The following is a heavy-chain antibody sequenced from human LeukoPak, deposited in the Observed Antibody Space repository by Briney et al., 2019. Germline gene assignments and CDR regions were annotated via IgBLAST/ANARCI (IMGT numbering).Heavy chain of an antibody. CDR2: IYSGGAT. Sequence: GGSPRLSCAASGFDLGRNYMTWVRQAPGKGLEWVSFIYSGGATYYADSVRGRFTISRDSSKNTLYPQMNSLRVEDTAVYYCARVPGYSWGQGTLVPVSS. CDR1: GFDLGRNY. V-gene: IGHV3-53*01. J-gene: IGHJ4*02. D-gene: IGHD6-13*01. CDR3: ARVPGYS.